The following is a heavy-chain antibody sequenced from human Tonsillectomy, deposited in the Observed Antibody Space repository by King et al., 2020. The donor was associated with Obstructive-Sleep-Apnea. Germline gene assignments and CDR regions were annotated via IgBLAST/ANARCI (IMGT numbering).Heavy chain of an antibody. J-gene: IGHJ4*02. CDR3: ASSPPLPAAPPDHYFDS. CDR1: GDSISSSDCY. Sequence: QLQESGPGLVKPSETLSLTCTVSGDSISSSDCYWGWIRQPPGKGLEWIGTIYYSGRTFYNPSHKSRVTISVDTSKNQFSLKLSSVTAADTAVYYCASSPPLPAAPPDHYFDSWGQGTLVTVSS. V-gene: IGHV4-39*07. CDR2: IYYSGRT. D-gene: IGHD2-2*01.